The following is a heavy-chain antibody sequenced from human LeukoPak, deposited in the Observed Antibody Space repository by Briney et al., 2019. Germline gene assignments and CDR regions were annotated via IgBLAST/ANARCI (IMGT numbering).Heavy chain of an antibody. Sequence: SETLSLTCTVSGGSTSSGDYYWSLIRQPPGKGLEWIGYIYYSGSTYYNPSLKSRVTISVDTSKNQFSLKLSSVTAADTAVYYCARDPLSAGITMIGDWGQGTLVTVSS. CDR1: GGSTSSGDYY. D-gene: IGHD3-22*01. CDR3: ARDPLSAGITMIGD. V-gene: IGHV4-30-4*01. CDR2: IYYSGST. J-gene: IGHJ4*02.